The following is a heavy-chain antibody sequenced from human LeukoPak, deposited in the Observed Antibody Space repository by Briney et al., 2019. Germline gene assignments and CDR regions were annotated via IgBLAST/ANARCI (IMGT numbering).Heavy chain of an antibody. V-gene: IGHV3-23*01. CDR2: ISGRADLT. CDR3: AKDPGEI. J-gene: IGHJ3*02. D-gene: IGHD3-16*01. CDR1: GFTFSTYG. Sequence: TGETLRLSCAASGFTFSTYGITWVRQAPGKGLEWVSAISGRADLTFYADSVKGRFTISRDNSKNTLYLQMSSLRAEDTAVYYCAKDPGEIWGQGTMVTVSS.